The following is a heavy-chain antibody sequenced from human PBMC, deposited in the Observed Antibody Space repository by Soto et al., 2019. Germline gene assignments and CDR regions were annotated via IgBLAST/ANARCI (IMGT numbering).Heavy chain of an antibody. J-gene: IGHJ4*01. V-gene: IGHV3-23*01. Sequence: EVQLLESGGGLVQPGGSLRLSCAASGFTFSSYAMSWVRQAPGKGLEWVSAISGSGVSTYYADSVKGRFTISRDNFKTTLYLQMNSLRAEDTPVYYCAEDQSAGSRGGVDYWGNGTLVTVSS. CDR3: AEDQSAGSRGGVDY. D-gene: IGHD2-15*01. CDR2: ISGSGVST. CDR1: GFTFSSYA.